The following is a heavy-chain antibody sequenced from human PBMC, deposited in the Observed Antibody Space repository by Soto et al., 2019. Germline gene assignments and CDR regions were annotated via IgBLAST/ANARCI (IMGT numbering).Heavy chain of an antibody. CDR3: ARNGEGNYYYYYGMDV. CDR2: ISAYNGNT. Sequence: GPSVKVSCTASGYTFTSYGIGWVRQAPGQGLEWMGWISAYNGNTNYAQKLQGRVTMTTDTSTSTAYMELRSLRSDDTAVYYCARNGEGNYYYYYGMDVWGQGTTVTVSS. J-gene: IGHJ6*02. V-gene: IGHV1-18*01. CDR1: GYTFTSYG. D-gene: IGHD4-17*01.